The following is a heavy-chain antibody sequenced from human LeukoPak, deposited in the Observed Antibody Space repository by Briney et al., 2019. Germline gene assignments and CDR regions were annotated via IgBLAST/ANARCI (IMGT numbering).Heavy chain of an antibody. Sequence: SETLSLTCAVYGGSFSGYYWSWIRQPPGKGLEWIGEINHSGSTNYNPSLKSRVTISVDTSKNQFSLKLSSVTAADTAVYYCARHIPPLSYCLYHSYDLCPRRTLITVSS. CDR2: INHSGST. CDR3: ARHIPPLSYCLYHSYDL. J-gene: IGHJ2*01. CDR1: GGSFSGYY. V-gene: IGHV4-34*01. D-gene: IGHD5-18*01.